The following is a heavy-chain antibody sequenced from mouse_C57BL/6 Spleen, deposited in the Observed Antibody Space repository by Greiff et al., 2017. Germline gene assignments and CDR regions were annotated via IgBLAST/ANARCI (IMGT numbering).Heavy chain of an antibody. V-gene: IGHV2-9-1*01. CDR1: GFSLTSYA. CDR3: ARNVRGYYDPWYFDV. CDR2: IWTGGGT. J-gene: IGHJ1*03. D-gene: IGHD2-4*01. Sequence: QVHVKQSGPGLVAPSQSLSITCTVSGFSLTSYAISWVRQPPGKGLEWLGVIWTGGGTNYNSALKSRLSISKDNSKRQVFLKMTSLQTDDTARYYCARNVRGYYDPWYFDVWGTGTTVTVSS.